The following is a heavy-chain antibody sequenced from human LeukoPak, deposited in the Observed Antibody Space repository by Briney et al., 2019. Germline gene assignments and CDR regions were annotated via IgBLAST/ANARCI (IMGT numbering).Heavy chain of an antibody. D-gene: IGHD3-16*01. V-gene: IGHV3-7*01. CDR2: IKQDGSEK. CDR1: GFTFSNFW. CDR3: ASLGY. J-gene: IGHJ4*02. Sequence: GGSLRLSCAASGFTFSNFWMSWVRQAPGKGLEWLANIKQDGSEKYYVDSVKGRFTISRDNAKNSLYLQMNSLRAEDTALYYCASLGYWGQGTLVTVSS.